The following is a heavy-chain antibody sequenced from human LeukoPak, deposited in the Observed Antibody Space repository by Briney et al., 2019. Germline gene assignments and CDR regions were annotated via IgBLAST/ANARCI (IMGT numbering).Heavy chain of an antibody. J-gene: IGHJ3*01. CDR1: GYTFTSYA. Sequence: ASVKVSCKASGYTFTSYAMHWVRQAPGQRLEWMGWINAGNGNTKYSQKFQGRVTITRDTSASTAYMELSSLRSEDTAVYYCARDAVVGAGIAFDVWGQGTMVTVSS. CDR3: ARDAVVGAGIAFDV. D-gene: IGHD2-15*01. CDR2: INAGNGNT. V-gene: IGHV1-3*01.